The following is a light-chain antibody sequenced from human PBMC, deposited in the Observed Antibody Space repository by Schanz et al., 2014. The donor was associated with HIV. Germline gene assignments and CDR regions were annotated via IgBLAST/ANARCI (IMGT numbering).Light chain of an antibody. CDR1: SSDVGAYNY. CDR3: SSQTSGSTLVV. Sequence: QSALTQPASVSGSPGQSITISCTGTSSDVGAYNYVSWFQQRPGKAPQLMIYDVNNRPSGVSNRFSGSKSGNTASLTISGLQAEDEADYYCSSQTSGSTLVVFGGGTKLTVL. J-gene: IGLJ2*01. V-gene: IGLV2-14*03. CDR2: DVN.